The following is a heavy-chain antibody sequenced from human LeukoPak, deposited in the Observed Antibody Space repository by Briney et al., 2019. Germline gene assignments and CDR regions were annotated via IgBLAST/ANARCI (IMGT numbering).Heavy chain of an antibody. CDR2: IYTGDSAT. Sequence: GGSLKISCMGSRYSFTSYWIGWVRQMPGKGLEWMGNIYTGDSATRYSPSFQSHVTISADKSISTACLQWSSLKASDTAMYYCARGAVGGSYIKKYLDSWGRGPVVPVTS. V-gene: IGHV5-51*06. CDR1: RYSFTSYW. CDR3: ARGAVGGSYIKKYLDS. J-gene: IGHJ4*02. D-gene: IGHD1-26*01.